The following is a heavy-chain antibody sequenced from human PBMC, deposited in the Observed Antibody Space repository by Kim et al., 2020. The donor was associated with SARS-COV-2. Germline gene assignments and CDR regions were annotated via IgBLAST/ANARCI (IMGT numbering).Heavy chain of an antibody. CDR3: ARARITMIVVVKYFDY. Sequence: PSHKSRVTISVDTSKNQFSLKVRSVTAADTAVYYCARARITMIVVVKYFDYWGQGTLVTVSS. J-gene: IGHJ4*02. D-gene: IGHD3-22*01. V-gene: IGHV4-31*02.